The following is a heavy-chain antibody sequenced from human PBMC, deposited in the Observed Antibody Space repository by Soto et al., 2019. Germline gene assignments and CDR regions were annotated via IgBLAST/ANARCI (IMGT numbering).Heavy chain of an antibody. J-gene: IGHJ5*02. V-gene: IGHV4-38-2*02. Sequence: SETLSLTCTVSGYSISSGYYWGCIRQPPGKGLEWIGSAYHGGSTYYNPSLNSRVTLSIDMTNNHVSLILNSVTAADTAVYYCARVGPWVPYYYDSSPYTFENWFDPWGQGTLVTVSS. D-gene: IGHD3-22*01. CDR1: GYSISSGYY. CDR2: AYHGGST. CDR3: ARVGPWVPYYYDSSPYTFENWFDP.